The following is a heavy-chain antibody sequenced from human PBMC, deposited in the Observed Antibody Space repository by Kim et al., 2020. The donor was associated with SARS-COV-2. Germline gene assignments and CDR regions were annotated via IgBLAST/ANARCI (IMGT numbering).Heavy chain of an antibody. Sequence: DTVKGRFTTSRDNANNALYLQMNSRRAEDTALYYCAKADCSSTSCLNWFDPWGQGTLVTVSS. J-gene: IGHJ5*02. CDR3: AKADCSSTSCLNWFDP. D-gene: IGHD2-2*01. V-gene: IGHV3-9*01.